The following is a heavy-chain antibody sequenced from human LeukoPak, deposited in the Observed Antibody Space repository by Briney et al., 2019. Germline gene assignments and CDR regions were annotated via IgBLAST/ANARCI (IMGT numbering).Heavy chain of an antibody. CDR3: ARRGFWSGYYTDYYYYGMDV. J-gene: IGHJ6*02. CDR2: IIPIFGTA. CDR1: GYTFTSYG. Sequence: ASVKVSCKASGYTFTSYGISWVRQAPGQGLEWVGGIIPIFGTANYAQKFQGRVTITADESTSTAYMELSSLRSEDTAVYYCARRGFWSGYYTDYYYYGMDVWGQGTTVTVSS. D-gene: IGHD3-3*01. V-gene: IGHV1-69*13.